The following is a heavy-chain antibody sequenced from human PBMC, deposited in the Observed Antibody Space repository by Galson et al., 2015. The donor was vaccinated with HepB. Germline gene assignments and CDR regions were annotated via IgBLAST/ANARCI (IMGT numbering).Heavy chain of an antibody. V-gene: IGHV3-23*01. CDR1: GFTFSSYA. J-gene: IGHJ4*02. D-gene: IGHD6-25*01. CDR3: ANEGHANPIPAAHYFDY. CDR2: ISGSGGRT. Sequence: SLRLSCAASGFTFSSYAMSWVRQAPGKGLEWVSAISGSGGRTYYADSVKGRFTISRDNSKNTLYLQMNSLRAEDTAVYYCANEGHANPIPAAHYFDYWGQGTLVTVSS.